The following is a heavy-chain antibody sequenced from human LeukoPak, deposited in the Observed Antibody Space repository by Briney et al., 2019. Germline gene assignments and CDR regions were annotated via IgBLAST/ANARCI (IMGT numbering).Heavy chain of an antibody. CDR1: GYTFTSYD. D-gene: IGHD2-15*01. J-gene: IGHJ6*03. CDR3: ARGECGGSCYPISRYYYYYMDV. V-gene: IGHV1-8*03. CDR2: MNPNSGNT. Sequence: ASVKVSCKASGYTFTSYDINWVRQATGQGLEWMGWMNPNSGNTGYAQKFQGRVTITRNTSISTAYMELSSLRSEDTAVYYCARGECGGSCYPISRYYYYYMDVWGKGTTVTISS.